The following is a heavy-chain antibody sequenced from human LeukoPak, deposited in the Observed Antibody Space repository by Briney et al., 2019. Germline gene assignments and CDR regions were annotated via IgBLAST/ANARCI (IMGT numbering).Heavy chain of an antibody. CDR2: ISGSGGST. CDR1: GFTFSSYA. V-gene: IGHV3-23*01. CDR3: AKNGWLAKLEMATIFLGAHRAEYFQH. D-gene: IGHD5-12*01. Sequence: PGGSLRLSCAASGFTFSSYAMSWVRQAPGKGLEWVSAISGSGGSTYYADSVKGRFTISRDNSKNTLYLQMNSLRAEDTAVYYCAKNGWLAKLEMATIFLGAHRAEYFQHWGQGTLVTVSS. J-gene: IGHJ1*01.